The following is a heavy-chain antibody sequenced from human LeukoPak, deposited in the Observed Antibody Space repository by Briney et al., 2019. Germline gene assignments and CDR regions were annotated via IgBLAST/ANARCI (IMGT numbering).Heavy chain of an antibody. CDR1: GFTFSSYG. J-gene: IGHJ4*02. D-gene: IGHD3-22*01. V-gene: IGHV3-33*01. CDR2: IWYDGNNK. Sequence: GGSLRLSCAASGFTFSSYGMHWVRQAPGKGLEWVAVIWYDGNNKFYADSVKGRFTISRDNSKNTLYLQMNSLRAEDTAVYYCAREVYDTSGYYYGPTDYWGQGTLVTVSS. CDR3: AREVYDTSGYYYGPTDY.